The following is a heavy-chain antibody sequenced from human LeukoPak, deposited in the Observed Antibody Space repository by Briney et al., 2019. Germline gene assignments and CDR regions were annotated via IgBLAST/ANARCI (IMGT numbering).Heavy chain of an antibody. V-gene: IGHV1-69*13. J-gene: IGHJ3*02. D-gene: IGHD5-18*01. CDR1: GGTFISYA. CDR2: IITIFGTA. CDR3: ASRTPVDTAMVHDAFDI. Sequence: ASVKVSCKASGGTFISYAISWVRQAPGQELEWMGGIITIFGTANYAQKFQGRVTITADESTSTAYMELSSLRSEDTAVYYCASRTPVDTAMVHDAFDIWGQGTMVTVSS.